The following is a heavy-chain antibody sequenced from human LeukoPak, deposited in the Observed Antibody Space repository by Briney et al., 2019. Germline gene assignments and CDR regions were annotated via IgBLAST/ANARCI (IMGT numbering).Heavy chain of an antibody. Sequence: SETLSLTCAVYGGSFRGYYWGWIRQPPGKGLEWIGEIYHSGSTNYNPSLKSRVTLSVDTSKNQFSLILGSVTAADTAVYYCAGEGEYGDSYSWGQGALVIVSA. J-gene: IGHJ5*02. CDR2: IYHSGST. D-gene: IGHD2-21*01. CDR1: GGSFRGYY. V-gene: IGHV4-34*01. CDR3: AGEGEYGDSYS.